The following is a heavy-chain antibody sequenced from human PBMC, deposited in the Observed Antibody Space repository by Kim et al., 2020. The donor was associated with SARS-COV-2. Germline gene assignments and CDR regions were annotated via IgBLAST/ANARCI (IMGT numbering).Heavy chain of an antibody. CDR3: LGGFYFDY. Sequence: ASVKVSCKTSGHFFTRDIIHWVRQAPGQGLEWMGGIDCGNGNTIYSQKFQGRVTFTTDTSANTAYMELRFLRSEDSAVYYCLGGFYFDYWGQGTLVTVSS. CDR2: IDCGNGNT. J-gene: IGHJ4*02. D-gene: IGHD3-16*01. V-gene: IGHV1-3*01. CDR1: GHFFTRDI.